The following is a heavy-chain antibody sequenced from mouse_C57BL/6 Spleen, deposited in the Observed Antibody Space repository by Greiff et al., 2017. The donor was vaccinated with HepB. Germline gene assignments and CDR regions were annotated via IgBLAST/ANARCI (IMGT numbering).Heavy chain of an antibody. D-gene: IGHD1-1*01. J-gene: IGHJ2*01. CDR3: ARNYYGSSDY. V-gene: IGHV1-61*01. CDR2: IYPSDSET. CDR1: GYTFTSYW. Sequence: QVQLQQPGAELVRPGSSVKLSCKASGYTFTSYWMDWVKQRPGQGLEWIGNIYPSDSETHYNQKFKDKATLTVEKSSSTDYMQLSSLTSEDSAVYYCARNYYGSSDYWGQGTTLTVSS.